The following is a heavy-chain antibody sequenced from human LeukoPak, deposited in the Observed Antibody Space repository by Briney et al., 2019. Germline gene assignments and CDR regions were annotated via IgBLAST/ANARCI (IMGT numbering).Heavy chain of an antibody. CDR2: ISYDGSNK. D-gene: IGHD3-3*01. CDR1: GFTFSSYG. Sequence: PGGSLRLSCVASGFTFSSYGMHWVRQAPGKGLEWVAVISYDGSNKYYADSVKGRFTISRDNSKNTLYLQMNSLRAEDTAVYYCARAPYDFWSGYLDYWGQGTLVTVSS. J-gene: IGHJ4*02. CDR3: ARAPYDFWSGYLDY. V-gene: IGHV3-30*03.